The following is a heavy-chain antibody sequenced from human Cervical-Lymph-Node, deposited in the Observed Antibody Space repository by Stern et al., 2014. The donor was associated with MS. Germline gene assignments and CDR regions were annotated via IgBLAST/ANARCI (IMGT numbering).Heavy chain of an antibody. J-gene: IGHJ4*01. CDR2: LIPFFGAT. V-gene: IGHV1-69*01. Sequence: QLVESGSEVKKPGSSVKVSCKPSGDTFRNYALSWVRQAPGQGLEWVGGLIPFFGATRYGQKFQGRVTITPEESTGTAFMELSNLTSDDTAVYYCALRRSYYVYWGQGTLITVSS. CDR3: ALRRSYYVY. CDR1: GDTFRNYA. D-gene: IGHD4-11*01.